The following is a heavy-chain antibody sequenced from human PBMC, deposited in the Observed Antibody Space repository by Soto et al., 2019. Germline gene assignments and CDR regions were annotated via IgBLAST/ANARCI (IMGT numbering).Heavy chain of an antibody. CDR2: IYWDDDK. Sequence: QITLKESGPTLVKPTQTLTLTCTFSGFSLRTSGVGVGWIRQPPGKALEWLALIYWDDDKRYSPSLKSRLTITKDTSKNQVVLSMTNMDPVDTAPYYCAHSREYDSSIYYNDYWGQGTLVTVSS. CDR1: GFSLRTSGVG. CDR3: AHSREYDSSIYYNDY. J-gene: IGHJ4*02. V-gene: IGHV2-5*02. D-gene: IGHD3-22*01.